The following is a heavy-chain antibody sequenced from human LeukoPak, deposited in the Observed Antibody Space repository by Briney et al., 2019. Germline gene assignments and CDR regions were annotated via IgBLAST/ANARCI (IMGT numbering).Heavy chain of an antibody. J-gene: IGHJ4*02. CDR1: GGTFSSYA. Sequence: SVKVSCKASGGTFSSYAISWVRQAPGQGLEWMGRIIPILGIANYAQKFQGRVTITADKSTSTAYMELSSLRSEDTAVYYCARVDCSSTSCYFSPGASPFDYWGQGTLVTVSS. CDR2: IIPILGIA. V-gene: IGHV1-69*04. CDR3: ARVDCSSTSCYFSPGASPFDY. D-gene: IGHD2-2*01.